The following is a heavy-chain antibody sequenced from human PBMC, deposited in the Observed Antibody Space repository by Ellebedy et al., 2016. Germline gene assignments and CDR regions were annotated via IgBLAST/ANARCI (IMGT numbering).Heavy chain of an antibody. V-gene: IGHV3-11*04. D-gene: IGHD2-21*01. CDR2: ISSSGSTI. J-gene: IGHJ1*01. CDR1: GFTFSDYY. Sequence: GGSLRLXXAASGFTFSDYYMSWIRQAPGKGLEWVSYISSSGSTIYYADSVKGRFTISRDNAKNSLYLQMDSLRAEDAAVYYCAAGWGWLIEHWGQGNLVTVAS. CDR3: AAGWGWLIEH.